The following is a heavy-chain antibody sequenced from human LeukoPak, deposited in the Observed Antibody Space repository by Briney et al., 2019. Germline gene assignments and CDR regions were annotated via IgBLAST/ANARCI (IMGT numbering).Heavy chain of an antibody. Sequence: PGGSLRLSCSASGFTFSSYAMHWVRQAPGKGLEYVSAISSNGGSTYYADSVKGRFTISRDNSKNTLYLQMSSLRAEDTAVYYCVNSPYLYGSGAYIDDWGQGALVTVSS. CDR3: VNSPYLYGSGAYIDD. CDR2: ISSNGGST. CDR1: GFTFSSYA. D-gene: IGHD3-10*01. J-gene: IGHJ4*02. V-gene: IGHV3-64D*06.